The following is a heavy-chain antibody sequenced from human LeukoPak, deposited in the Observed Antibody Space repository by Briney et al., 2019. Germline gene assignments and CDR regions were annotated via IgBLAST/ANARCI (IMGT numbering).Heavy chain of an antibody. V-gene: IGHV3-43D*04. D-gene: IGHD3-9*01. Sequence: GGSLRLSCAASGFTFDDYAMHWVRQAPGKGLGWVSLISWDGGSTYYADSVKGRFTISRDNSKNSLYLQMNSLRAEDTALYYCAKEDWPDYYYYGMDVWGKGTTVTVSS. CDR2: ISWDGGST. J-gene: IGHJ6*04. CDR3: AKEDWPDYYYYGMDV. CDR1: GFTFDDYA.